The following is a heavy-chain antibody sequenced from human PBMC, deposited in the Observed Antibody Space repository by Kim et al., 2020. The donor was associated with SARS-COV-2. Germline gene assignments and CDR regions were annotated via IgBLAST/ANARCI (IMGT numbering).Heavy chain of an antibody. V-gene: IGHV4-34*01. CDR3: AVAGYDSSGCDY. CDR2: INHSGST. Sequence: SETLSLTCAVYRGSFSGYYWSWIRQPPGKGLEWIGEINHSGSTNYNPSLKSRVTISVDTSKNQFSLKLSSVTAADTAVYYCAVAGYDSSGCDYWGQGTLVTVSS. CDR1: RGSFSGYY. J-gene: IGHJ4*02. D-gene: IGHD3-22*01.